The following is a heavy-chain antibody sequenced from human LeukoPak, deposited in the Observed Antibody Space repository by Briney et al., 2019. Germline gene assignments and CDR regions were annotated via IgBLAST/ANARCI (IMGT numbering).Heavy chain of an antibody. CDR2: INPNSGGT. V-gene: IGHV1-2*02. CDR1: GYTFTGYY. Sequence: ASVKVSCKASGYTFTGYYMHWVRQAPGQGPEWMGWINPNSGGTNYAQKFQGRVTMTRDTSISTAYMELSRLRSDDTAVYYCARGVLRYCDWLLPFDYWGQGTLVTVSS. D-gene: IGHD3-9*01. CDR3: ARGVLRYCDWLLPFDY. J-gene: IGHJ4*02.